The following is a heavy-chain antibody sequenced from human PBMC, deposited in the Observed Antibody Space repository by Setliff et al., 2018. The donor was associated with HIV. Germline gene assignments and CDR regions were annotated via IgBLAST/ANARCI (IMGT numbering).Heavy chain of an antibody. CDR3: ASRDPAYYDNRAFDAFDI. D-gene: IGHD3-22*01. V-gene: IGHV4-61*09. J-gene: IGHJ3*02. CDR2: IHTSGST. Sequence: SETLSLTCTVSGGSISSGGYYWSWIRQPAGKGLEWIGHIHTSGSTRYTRSLKSRVTISVDTSKNHFSLRLTSVSAADKAAYYCASRDPAYYDNRAFDAFDIWGQGTLVTVSS. CDR1: GGSISSGGYY.